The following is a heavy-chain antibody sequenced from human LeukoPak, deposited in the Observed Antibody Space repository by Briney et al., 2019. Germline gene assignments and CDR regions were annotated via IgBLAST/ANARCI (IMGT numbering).Heavy chain of an antibody. CDR2: INTDGSST. V-gene: IGHV3-74*01. CDR1: EFTFSSYW. J-gene: IGHJ4*02. D-gene: IGHD4-17*01. CDR3: SRGNPTTANDY. Sequence: GVSLRLSCAASEFTFSSYWMHWVRQAPGKGLVWVSRINTDGSSTTYADSVKGRFTISRDNAKNTLYLQMNSLRADDTAVYYCSRGNPTTANDYWGQGTLVTVSS.